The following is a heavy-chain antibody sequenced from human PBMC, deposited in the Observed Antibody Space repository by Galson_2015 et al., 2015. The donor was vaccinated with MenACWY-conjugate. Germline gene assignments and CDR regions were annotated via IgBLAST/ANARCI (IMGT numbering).Heavy chain of an antibody. Sequence: SLRLSCAASGFTFSTYWMHWVRQAPGKGLVWVSRINNDGSSTNYADSVKGRFTISRDNAKNTLYLQMNSLRAEDTALYYCVRDNAAAPDLFDYWGQGTLVTVSS. J-gene: IGHJ4*02. CDR3: VRDNAAAPDLFDY. V-gene: IGHV3-74*01. CDR2: INNDGSST. CDR1: GFTFSTYW. D-gene: IGHD6-25*01.